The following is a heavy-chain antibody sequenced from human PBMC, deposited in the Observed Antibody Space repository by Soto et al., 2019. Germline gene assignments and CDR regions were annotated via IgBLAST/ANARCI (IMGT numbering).Heavy chain of an antibody. Sequence: QVQVVESGGGVVQSGRSLRLSCEASGFPFGSHGMHWVRQAPGKGLEWVAFIWYDGSHKDYAASVRGRFTISKDDSKNTLYLEMDKLRGEDTAIYYCARDVAATGAARWLDPWGQGTLVSVSS. V-gene: IGHV3-33*01. CDR1: GFPFGSHG. CDR3: ARDVAATGAARWLDP. CDR2: IWYDGSHK. D-gene: IGHD6-13*01. J-gene: IGHJ5*02.